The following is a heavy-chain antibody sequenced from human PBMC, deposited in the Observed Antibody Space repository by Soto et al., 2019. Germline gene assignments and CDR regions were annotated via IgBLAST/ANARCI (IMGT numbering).Heavy chain of an antibody. Sequence: GGSLRLSCAASGFTFSSYSMNWVRQAPGKGLEWVSSISSSSSYIYYADSVKGRFTISRDNAKNSLYLQMNSLRAEDTAVYYCARDKVPAAMSDYYYGMDVWGQGTTVTV. V-gene: IGHV3-21*01. D-gene: IGHD2-2*01. J-gene: IGHJ6*02. CDR3: ARDKVPAAMSDYYYGMDV. CDR1: GFTFSSYS. CDR2: ISSSSSYI.